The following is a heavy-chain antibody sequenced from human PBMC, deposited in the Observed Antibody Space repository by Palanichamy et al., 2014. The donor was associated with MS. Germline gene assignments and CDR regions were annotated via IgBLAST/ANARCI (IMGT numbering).Heavy chain of an antibody. CDR3: ARDAYYDFWTSGMDV. D-gene: IGHD3-3*01. V-gene: IGHV4-61*01. J-gene: IGHJ6*02. Sequence: QVQLQESGPGLVKPSETLSLTCTVSGGSVSSGNYYWSWIRQPPREGTGVDWVYLLQWEHQLQPSLKSRVTISVDTSKNQFSLKLTSVTAADTALYYCARDAYYDFWTSGMDVWGQGTTVTVSS. CDR1: GGSVSSGNYY. CDR2: LLQWEH.